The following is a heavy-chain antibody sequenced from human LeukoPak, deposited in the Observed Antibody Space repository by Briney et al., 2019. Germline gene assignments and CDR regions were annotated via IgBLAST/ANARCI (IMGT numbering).Heavy chain of an antibody. J-gene: IGHJ6*04. CDR2: IYPGDSDT. V-gene: IGHV5-51*01. Sequence: PGGSLRLSCAASGFTFSSYWMSWVRQAPGKGLEWMGIIYPGDSDTRYSPSFQGQVTISADKSISTAYLQWSSLKASDTAMYYCARQMMDVWGKGTTVTVSS. CDR3: ARQMMDV. CDR1: GFTFSSYW.